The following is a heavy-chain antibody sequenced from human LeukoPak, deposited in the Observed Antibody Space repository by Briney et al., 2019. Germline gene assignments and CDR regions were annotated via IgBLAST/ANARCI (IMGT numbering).Heavy chain of an antibody. CDR1: GGSISSGGYS. CDR3: ARRIRLKNFDY. V-gene: IGHV4-30-4*07. Sequence: SQTLSLTCAVSGGSISSGGYSWSWIRQPPGKGLEWIGYIYYSGSTYYNPSLKSRVTISVDTSKNQFSLKLSSVAAADTAVYYCARRIRLKNFDYWGQGTLVTVSS. J-gene: IGHJ4*02. CDR2: IYYSGST.